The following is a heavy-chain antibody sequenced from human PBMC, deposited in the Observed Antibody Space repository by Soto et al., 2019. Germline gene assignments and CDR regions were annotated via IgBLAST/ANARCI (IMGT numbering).Heavy chain of an antibody. J-gene: IGHJ4*02. V-gene: IGHV1-8*01. CDR1: GYTFTSYD. Sequence: ASVKVSCKASGYTFTSYDINWVRQATGQGLEWMGWMNPNNGNTGYAQRFQGRVTMTTDTSTSTAYMELRSLRSEDTAVYYCARDSPPVDYWGQGTLVTVSS. CDR3: ARDSPPVDY. CDR2: MNPNNGNT.